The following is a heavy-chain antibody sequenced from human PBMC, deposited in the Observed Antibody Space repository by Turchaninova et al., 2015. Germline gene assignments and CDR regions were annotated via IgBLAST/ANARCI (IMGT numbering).Heavy chain of an antibody. J-gene: IGHJ3*02. D-gene: IGHD2/OR15-2a*01. V-gene: IGHV4-38-2*01. CDR3: ARSYSMYDAFDI. CDR1: GYSSNSGYS. Sequence: QVQLQESGQGLLKPSETLSLTCAVSGYSSNSGYSWGWIRQPPGKGLSWIVSIYHSGSTHYNPSLKSRVTISVDTSKTQFSLKLSSVTAADTAVYYCARSYSMYDAFDIWGQGTMVTVSS. CDR2: IYHSGST.